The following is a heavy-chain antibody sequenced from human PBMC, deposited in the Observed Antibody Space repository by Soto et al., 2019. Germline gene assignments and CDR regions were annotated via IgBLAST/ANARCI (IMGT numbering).Heavy chain of an antibody. V-gene: IGHV4-34*01. D-gene: IGHD6-13*01. CDR1: GGSFSGYY. J-gene: IGHJ4*02. CDR3: ARVEQQLPLDY. Sequence: PSETLSLTSAVYGGSFSGYYWSWIRQPPGKGLEWIGEINHSGSTNYNPSLRSRVTISVDTSKNQFSLKLSSVTAADTAVYYCARVEQQLPLDYWGQGTQVTVSS. CDR2: INHSGST.